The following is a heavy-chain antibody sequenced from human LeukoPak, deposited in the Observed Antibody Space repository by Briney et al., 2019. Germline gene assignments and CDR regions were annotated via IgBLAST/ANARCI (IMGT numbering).Heavy chain of an antibody. D-gene: IGHD2-21*02. J-gene: IGHJ3*02. V-gene: IGHV3-66*01. CDR1: GFTFSSNY. Sequence: GGSLRLSCAASGFTFSSNYMSWVRQAPGKGLEGVSVIYSGGSTYYSDSVKGRFTISRDNSKNTLYLQMNSLRADDTAVYYCARDPQLLPDVAYCGGDCYPGGGAFDIWGQGTMVTVSS. CDR2: IYSGGST. CDR3: ARDPQLLPDVAYCGGDCYPGGGAFDI.